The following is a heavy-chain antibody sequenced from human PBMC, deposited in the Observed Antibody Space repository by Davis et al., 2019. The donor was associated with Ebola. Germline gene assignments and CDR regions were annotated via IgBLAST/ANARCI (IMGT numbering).Heavy chain of an antibody. Sequence: MPSETLSLTCTVSGGSISSYYWSWIRQPPGKGLEWIGYIYYSGSTNYNPSLKSRVTISVDTSKNQFSLKLSSVTAAGTAVYYCARHVWLASYYYYYGMDVWGKGTTVTVSS. V-gene: IGHV4-59*08. J-gene: IGHJ6*04. D-gene: IGHD6-19*01. CDR2: IYYSGST. CDR1: GGSISSYY. CDR3: ARHVWLASYYYYYGMDV.